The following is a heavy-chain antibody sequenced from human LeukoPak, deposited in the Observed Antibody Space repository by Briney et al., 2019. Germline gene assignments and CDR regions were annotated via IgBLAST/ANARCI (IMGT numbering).Heavy chain of an antibody. Sequence: PGRSLRLSCAASGFTFSSYGMHWVRQAPGKGLEWVAVISYDGSNKYYADSVKGRFTISRDNSKNTLYLQMNSLRAEDTAVYYCARDAIMVRGPIDYWGQGTLVTVSS. J-gene: IGHJ4*02. D-gene: IGHD3-10*01. CDR1: GFTFSSYG. CDR3: ARDAIMVRGPIDY. V-gene: IGHV3-30*03. CDR2: ISYDGSNK.